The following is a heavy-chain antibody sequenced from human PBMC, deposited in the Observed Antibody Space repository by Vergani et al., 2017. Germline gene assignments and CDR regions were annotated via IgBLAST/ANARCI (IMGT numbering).Heavy chain of an antibody. CDR1: GGSISSYY. D-gene: IGHD3-16*01. CDR3: ARDQGGAIAY. V-gene: IGHV4-59*01. CDR2: IYYSGST. Sequence: QVQLQESGPGLVKPSQTLSLTCTVSGGSISSYYWSWIRQPPGKGLEWIGYIYYSGSTNYNPSLKSRVTISVDTSKNQFSLKLSSVTAADTAVYYCARDQGGAIAYWGQGTLVTVSS. J-gene: IGHJ4*02.